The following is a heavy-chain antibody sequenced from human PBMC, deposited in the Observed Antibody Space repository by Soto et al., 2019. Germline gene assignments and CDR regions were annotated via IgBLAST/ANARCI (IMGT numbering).Heavy chain of an antibody. CDR2: TYYRSTWYN. CDR3: ARAWGMDKYYYDSSCYYYFDY. V-gene: IGHV6-1*01. CDR1: GDSVSSNSAA. D-gene: IGHD3-22*01. Sequence: QSQTPSLTCAISGDSVSSNSAAWNWIRQSPSRGLEWLGRTYYRSTWYNDYAGSVKSRITIKPDTSKNQFSLQLNSVTPEDTAVYYCARAWGMDKYYYDSSCYYYFDYWGQGTLVTVSS. J-gene: IGHJ4*02.